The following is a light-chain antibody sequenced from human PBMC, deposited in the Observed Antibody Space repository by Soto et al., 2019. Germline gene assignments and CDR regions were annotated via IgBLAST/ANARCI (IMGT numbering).Light chain of an antibody. V-gene: IGLV2-14*01. Sequence: QSAMTQPACVSGSPGQSITISCSGTRSDIGSYNYVAWYQQFPGKTPKILIYGVSNRPSGVSSRFSGSKSGNTASLTISGLQAEDEADYYCISYTGSSTSYVFGSGTKLTVL. CDR2: GVS. J-gene: IGLJ1*01. CDR3: ISYTGSSTSYV. CDR1: RSDIGSYNY.